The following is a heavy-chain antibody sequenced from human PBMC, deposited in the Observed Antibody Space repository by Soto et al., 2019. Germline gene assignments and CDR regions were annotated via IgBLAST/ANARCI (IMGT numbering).Heavy chain of an antibody. Sequence: ASVKVSCKASGYSFTNNDVSWVRQATGQGLEWMGWMNPGSGDTGYAQKFQVRVTMTRDISIATAYMELSSLRSDDTAIYYCARMATFGSLNWFDPWGQGTLVTVPQ. CDR3: ARMATFGSLNWFDP. CDR2: MNPGSGDT. D-gene: IGHD3-16*01. J-gene: IGHJ5*02. V-gene: IGHV1-8*01. CDR1: GYSFTNND.